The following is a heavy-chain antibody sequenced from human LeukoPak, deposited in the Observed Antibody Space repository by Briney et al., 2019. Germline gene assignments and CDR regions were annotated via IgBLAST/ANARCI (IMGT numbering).Heavy chain of an antibody. J-gene: IGHJ4*02. Sequence: QPGRSLRLSCAASGLTFSSYGMHWVRQAPGKGLEWVAVISYDGSNKYYADSVKGRFTISRDNSKNTLYLQMNSLRAEDTAVYYCAKEGVAAAGKGDFDYWGQGTLVTVSS. D-gene: IGHD6-13*01. CDR3: AKEGVAAAGKGDFDY. CDR2: ISYDGSNK. CDR1: GLTFSSYG. V-gene: IGHV3-30*18.